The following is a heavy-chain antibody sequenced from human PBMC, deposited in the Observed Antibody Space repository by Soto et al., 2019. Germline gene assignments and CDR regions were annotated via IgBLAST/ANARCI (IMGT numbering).Heavy chain of an antibody. Sequence: ASVKVSCKASGYTFTSYGISWVRQAPGQGLEWMGWISAYNGNTNYAQKLQGRVTTTTDTSTSTAYMELRSLRSDDTAVYYCAKTYYDSSGYYHEEYYFDYWGQGTLVTVSS. CDR1: GYTFTSYG. CDR2: ISAYNGNT. V-gene: IGHV1-18*01. J-gene: IGHJ4*02. D-gene: IGHD3-22*01. CDR3: AKTYYDSSGYYHEEYYFDY.